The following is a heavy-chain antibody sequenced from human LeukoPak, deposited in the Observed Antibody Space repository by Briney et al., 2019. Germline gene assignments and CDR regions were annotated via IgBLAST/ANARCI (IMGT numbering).Heavy chain of an antibody. CDR2: ISGSGRDT. V-gene: IGHV3-23*01. D-gene: IGHD3/OR15-3a*01. Sequence: GGSLRLSSAASGLTFPRYAFAWVRQAPGRGLQWVSGISGSGRDTFYSDSVKGRFTISRDNSKNTHYLQMSSLTAEDTAVYYCAKWGDFWTGLNNWYFELWGRGTLVTVSS. CDR1: GLTFPRYA. J-gene: IGHJ2*01. CDR3: AKWGDFWTGLNNWYFEL.